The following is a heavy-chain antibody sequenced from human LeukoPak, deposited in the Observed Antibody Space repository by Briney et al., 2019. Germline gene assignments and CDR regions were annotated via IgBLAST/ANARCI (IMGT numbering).Heavy chain of an antibody. CDR3: ARGTLWRGGYCTNGVCFFWKFDY. CDR1: GGPFSGYY. V-gene: IGHV4-34*01. Sequence: SETLSLTCAVYGGPFSGYYWSWIRQPPGKGLEWIGEINHSGSTNYNPSLKSRVTISVDTSKNQFSLKLSSVTAADTAVYYCARGTLWRGGYCTNGVCFFWKFDYWGQGTLVTVSS. D-gene: IGHD2-8*01. J-gene: IGHJ4*02. CDR2: INHSGST.